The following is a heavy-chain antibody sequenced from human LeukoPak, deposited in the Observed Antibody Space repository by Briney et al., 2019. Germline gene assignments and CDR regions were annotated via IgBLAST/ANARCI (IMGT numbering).Heavy chain of an antibody. CDR3: ARMYQLLSNWFDP. D-gene: IGHD2-2*01. CDR2: IYYSGST. V-gene: IGHV4-31*03. Sequence: SQTLPLTCTVSGGSISSGGYYWSWTRQHPGKGLEWIGYIYYSGSTYYNPSLKSRVTISVDTSKNQFSLKLSSVTAADTAVYYCARMYQLLSNWFDPWGQGTLVTVSS. J-gene: IGHJ5*02. CDR1: GGSISSGGYY.